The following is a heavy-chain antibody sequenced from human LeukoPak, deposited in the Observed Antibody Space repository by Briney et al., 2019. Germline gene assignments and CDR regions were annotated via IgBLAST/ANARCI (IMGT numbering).Heavy chain of an antibody. V-gene: IGHV3-74*01. J-gene: IGHJ4*02. CDR1: GFTFSSNW. Sequence: PGGTLRLSCAASGFTFSSNWMHWVRQVPGKGLVWISRINSDGSITNYADSVKGRFTISRDNAKNTLYLQMDSLRAEDTAVYYCVTFTMIRGILDYWGQGTLVTVSS. D-gene: IGHD3-10*01. CDR2: INSDGSIT. CDR3: VTFTMIRGILDY.